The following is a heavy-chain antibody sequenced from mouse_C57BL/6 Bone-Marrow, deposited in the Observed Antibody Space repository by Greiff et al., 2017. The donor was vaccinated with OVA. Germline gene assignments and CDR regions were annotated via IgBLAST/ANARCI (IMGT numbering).Heavy chain of an antibody. Sequence: DVKLVESGGGLVKPGGSLKLSCAASGFTFSSYAMSWVRQTPEKRLEWVATISDGGSYTYYPDNVKGRFTISRDNAKNNLYLQMSHLKSEDTAMYYCATSITTVVAKYFDYWGQGTTLTVSS. CDR1: GFTFSSYA. CDR3: ATSITTVVAKYFDY. D-gene: IGHD1-1*01. J-gene: IGHJ2*01. CDR2: ISDGGSYT. V-gene: IGHV5-4*03.